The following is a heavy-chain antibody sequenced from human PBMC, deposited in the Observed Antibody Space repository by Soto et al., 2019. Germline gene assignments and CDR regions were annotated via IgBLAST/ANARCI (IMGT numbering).Heavy chain of an antibody. CDR2: ISYDGSNK. Sequence: GGSLRLSCAASGFTFSDYYMSWIRQAPGKGLEWVAVISYDGSNKYYADSVKGRFTISRDNSKNTLYLQMNSLRAEDTAVYYCAKDPIAAAGDYYLDYWGQGTLVTVSS. J-gene: IGHJ4*02. CDR3: AKDPIAAAGDYYLDY. V-gene: IGHV3-30*18. D-gene: IGHD6-13*01. CDR1: GFTFSDYY.